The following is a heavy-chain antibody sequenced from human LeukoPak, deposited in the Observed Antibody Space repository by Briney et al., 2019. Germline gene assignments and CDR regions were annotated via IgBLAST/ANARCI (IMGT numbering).Heavy chain of an antibody. Sequence: GGSLRLSCAASGFTFSSYAMHWVRQAPGKGLEWVAVISYDGSNKYYADSVKGRFTISRDNPKNTLYLQMNSLRAEDTGVKYCARIGGRANDFYYWGQGTLVTVSS. CDR1: GFTFSSYA. CDR3: ARIGGRANDFYY. V-gene: IGHV3-30-3*01. J-gene: IGHJ4*02. CDR2: ISYDGSNK.